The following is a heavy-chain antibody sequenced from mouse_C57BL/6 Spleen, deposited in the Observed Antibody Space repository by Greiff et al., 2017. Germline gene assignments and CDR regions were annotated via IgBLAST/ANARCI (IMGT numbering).Heavy chain of an antibody. Sequence: VKLVESGPGLVQPSQSLSITCTVSGFSLTSYGVHWVRQSPGKGLEWLGVIWSGGSTDYNAAFISRLSISKDNSKSQVFFKMNSLQADDTAIYYCARNNYGNYFWYFDVWGTGTTVTVSS. J-gene: IGHJ1*03. CDR3: ARNNYGNYFWYFDV. CDR2: IWSGGST. CDR1: GFSLTSYG. D-gene: IGHD2-1*01. V-gene: IGHV2-2*01.